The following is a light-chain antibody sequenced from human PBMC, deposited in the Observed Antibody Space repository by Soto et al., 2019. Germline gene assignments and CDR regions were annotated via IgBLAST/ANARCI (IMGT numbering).Light chain of an antibody. V-gene: IGKV3-20*01. CDR1: QSVRSSY. CDR3: HQYDSWT. CDR2: GAS. Sequence: EIVLTQAPGTLSLSPGERATLNCRASQSVRSSYLAWYQQKPGQAPRLLIYGASSRATGIPDSFSGSGSGTDFTLTISTLEPEDFAVYYCHQYDSWTFGQGTKVDIK. J-gene: IGKJ1*01.